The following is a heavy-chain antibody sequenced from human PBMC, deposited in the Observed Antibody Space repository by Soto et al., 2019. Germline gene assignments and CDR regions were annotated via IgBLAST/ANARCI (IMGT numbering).Heavy chain of an antibody. CDR3: TRGCVGTCWFEH. V-gene: IGHV3-48*04. CDR2: SSGVDRTII. CDR1: GFRLSDYS. D-gene: IGHD1-1*01. Sequence: EVQLVESGGASVQPGESLRLSCTGSGFRLSDYSMQWVRQAPGKGLEWVAYSSGVDRTIIFYAESVKGRFTVSRDDAKNSMFLQMNGLGADVSAVYYCTRGCVGTCWFEHGGQGALVPVSS. J-gene: IGHJ4*02.